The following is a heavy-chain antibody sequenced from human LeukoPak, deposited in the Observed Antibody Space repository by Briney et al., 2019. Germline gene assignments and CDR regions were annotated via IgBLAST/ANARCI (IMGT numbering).Heavy chain of an antibody. CDR3: ARHYGSGTYYKRIDY. Sequence: SETLSLTCTVSGYSINTGYYWAWIRQPPGKGLEWIGSIFYSGSTYYTPSLRSRVTISIDTSKNQFSLKVNSVTAADTAVYYCARHYGSGTYYKRIDYWGQGILVTVYS. CDR1: GYSINTGYY. V-gene: IGHV4-38-2*02. CDR2: IFYSGST. J-gene: IGHJ4*02. D-gene: IGHD3-10*01.